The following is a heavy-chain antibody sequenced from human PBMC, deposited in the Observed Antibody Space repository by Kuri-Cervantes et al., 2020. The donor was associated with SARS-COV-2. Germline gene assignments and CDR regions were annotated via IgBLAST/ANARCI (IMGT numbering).Heavy chain of an antibody. CDR2: IWWDGSEE. Sequence: GESLKISCEASGFTFRNHAMHWVRQAPGKGLEWVAVIWWDGSEEYYLDSAKGRFTISKDNSKNMLFLEINNLRVEDAAVYFCARGSYGGNSDFDYWGQGTPVTVSS. D-gene: IGHD4-23*01. CDR3: ARGSYGGNSDFDY. V-gene: IGHV3-33*02. J-gene: IGHJ4*02. CDR1: GFTFRNHA.